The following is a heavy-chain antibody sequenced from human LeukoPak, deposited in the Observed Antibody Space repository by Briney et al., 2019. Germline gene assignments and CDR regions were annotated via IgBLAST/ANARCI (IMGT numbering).Heavy chain of an antibody. CDR3: ARGGIAARPVDY. D-gene: IGHD6-6*01. CDR1: GGTFSSYA. J-gene: IGHJ4*02. CDR2: IIPIFGTA. Sequence: SVKVSCKASGGTFSSYATSWVRQAPGQGLEWMGGIIPIFGTANYAQKFQGRVTITADESTSTAYMELSSLRSEDTAVYYCARGGIAARPVDYWGQGTLVTVSS. V-gene: IGHV1-69*01.